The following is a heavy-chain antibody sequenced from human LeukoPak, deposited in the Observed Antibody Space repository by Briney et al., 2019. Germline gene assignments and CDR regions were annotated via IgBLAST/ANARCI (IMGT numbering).Heavy chain of an antibody. D-gene: IGHD3-10*01. CDR2: ISSSSSYI. Sequence: PGGSLRLSCAASGFTFSSYSMNWVRQAPGKGLEWVSSISSSSSYIYYADSVKGRFTISRDNAKNSLYLQMNSLRAEDTAVYYCARGGIYYGSGSYYSDYWGQGTLVTVSS. CDR3: ARGGIYYGSGSYYSDY. CDR1: GFTFSSYS. J-gene: IGHJ4*02. V-gene: IGHV3-21*01.